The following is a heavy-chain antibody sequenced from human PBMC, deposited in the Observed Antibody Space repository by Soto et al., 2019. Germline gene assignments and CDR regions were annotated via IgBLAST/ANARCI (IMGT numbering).Heavy chain of an antibody. Sequence: GGSLRLSCAASGFTFSSYGMHWVRQAPGKGLEWVAVISYDGSNKYYADSVKGRFTISRDNSKNTLYLQMNSLRAEDTAVYYCAKGYCSGGSCSVDYWGQGTLVTVSS. CDR2: ISYDGSNK. CDR1: GFTFSSYG. D-gene: IGHD2-15*01. J-gene: IGHJ4*02. V-gene: IGHV3-30*18. CDR3: AKGYCSGGSCSVDY.